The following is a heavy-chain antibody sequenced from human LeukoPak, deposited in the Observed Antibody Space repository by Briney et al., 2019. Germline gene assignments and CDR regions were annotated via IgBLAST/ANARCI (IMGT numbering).Heavy chain of an antibody. Sequence: SQTLSLTCAISGDSVSSNSAAWNWIRQSPSRGLEWLGRTYYRSKWYNDYAVSVKSRITINPDTSKNQFSLQLNSVTPEDTAVYYCARVGPADTYYPSSGLDYWGQGTLVTVSS. CDR2: TYYRSKWYN. CDR3: ARVGPADTYYPSSGLDY. D-gene: IGHD3-22*01. V-gene: IGHV6-1*01. CDR1: GDSVSSNSAA. J-gene: IGHJ4*02.